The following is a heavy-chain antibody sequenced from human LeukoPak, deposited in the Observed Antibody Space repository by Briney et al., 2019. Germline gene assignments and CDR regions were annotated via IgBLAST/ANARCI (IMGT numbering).Heavy chain of an antibody. Sequence: QPGGSLRLSCAASGFRFTNYWMTWVRQAPGKGLEWVAIIKSDGSDKYYVDSVKGRFTISRDNAKNSLYLQMNSLRAEDTAFYYCAENGGWTFDYWGQGILVTVSS. CDR1: GFRFTNYW. J-gene: IGHJ4*02. CDR2: IKSDGSDK. CDR3: AENGGWTFDY. D-gene: IGHD6-19*01. V-gene: IGHV3-7*03.